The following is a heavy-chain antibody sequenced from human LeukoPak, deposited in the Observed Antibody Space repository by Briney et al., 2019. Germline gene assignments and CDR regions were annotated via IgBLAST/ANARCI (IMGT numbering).Heavy chain of an antibody. Sequence: PSETLSLTCAVYGGSFSGYYWSWIRQPPGKGLEWIGEINHSGSTNYNPSLKSRVTISVDTSKNQFSLKLSSVTAADTAVYYCAMGVRHKRPLDYWGQGTLVTVSS. CDR3: AMGVRHKRPLDY. J-gene: IGHJ4*02. D-gene: IGHD2-8*01. CDR1: GGSFSGYY. CDR2: INHSGST. V-gene: IGHV4-34*01.